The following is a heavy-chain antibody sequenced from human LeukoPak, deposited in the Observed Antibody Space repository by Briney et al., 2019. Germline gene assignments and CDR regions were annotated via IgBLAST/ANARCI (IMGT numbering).Heavy chain of an antibody. Sequence: SETLSLTCSVSAYSIPIGYYWGWIRQPPGKGLEWIGSVNLSRHTYYSPSLKSRVTISIDTSKNQFSLKLTSVTAADTAVYYCARQVATKGEWAFDIWGQGTMVTASS. CDR2: VNLSRHT. CDR3: ARQVATKGEWAFDI. CDR1: AYSIPIGYY. V-gene: IGHV4-38-2*02. J-gene: IGHJ3*02. D-gene: IGHD5-12*01.